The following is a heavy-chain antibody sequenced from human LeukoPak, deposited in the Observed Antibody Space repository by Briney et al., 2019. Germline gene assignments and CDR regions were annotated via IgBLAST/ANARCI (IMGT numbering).Heavy chain of an antibody. CDR3: ARDKDNDFWSDYYYFDY. Sequence: GGSLRLSCAASGFTFSSYTMNWVRQAPGKGLEWVSYISSSSSRINYADSVKGRFIISRDNAKKSLYLQMNSLRDEDTAVYYCARDKDNDFWSDYYYFDYWGQGTLVTVSS. CDR2: ISSSSSRI. V-gene: IGHV3-48*02. J-gene: IGHJ4*02. CDR1: GFTFSSYT. D-gene: IGHD3-3*01.